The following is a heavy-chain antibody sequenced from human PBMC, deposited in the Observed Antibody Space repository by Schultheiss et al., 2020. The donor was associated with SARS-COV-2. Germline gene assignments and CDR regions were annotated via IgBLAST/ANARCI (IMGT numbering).Heavy chain of an antibody. CDR2: MNPNSGNT. CDR3: ARDPYSSGWYWSFDY. J-gene: IGHJ4*02. D-gene: IGHD6-19*01. Sequence: ASVKVSCKASGGTFSSYTISWVRQATGQGLEWMGWMNPNSGNTGYAQKFQGRVTMTRDTSISTAYMELSRLRSDDTAVYYCARDPYSSGWYWSFDYWGQGTLVTVSS. CDR1: GGTFSSYT. V-gene: IGHV1-8*02.